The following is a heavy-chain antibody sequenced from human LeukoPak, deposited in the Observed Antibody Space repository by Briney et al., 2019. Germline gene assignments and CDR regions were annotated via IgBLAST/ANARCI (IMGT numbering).Heavy chain of an antibody. CDR2: IYSGDTT. Sequence: GGSLRLSCAASEFTFSSNYMTWVRQAPGKGLEWVSIIYSGDTTYYTDSVKGRFTISRDNSKNTLSLQMNSLRGEDTAVYYCAGGRFNGMDVWGQGTTVTVSS. V-gene: IGHV3-66*01. D-gene: IGHD3-3*01. J-gene: IGHJ6*02. CDR1: EFTFSSNY. CDR3: AGGRFNGMDV.